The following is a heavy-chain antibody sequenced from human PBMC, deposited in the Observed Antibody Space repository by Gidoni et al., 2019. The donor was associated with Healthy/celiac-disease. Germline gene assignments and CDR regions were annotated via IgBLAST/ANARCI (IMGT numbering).Heavy chain of an antibody. CDR2: ISGSGGST. Sequence: EVQLLESGGGLVQPGGSLRLSYAASGFTFSSYAMSWVRQAPGKGLEWVSAISGSGGSTYYADSVKGRFTISRDNSKNTLYPQMNSPRAEDTAVYYCAINRYLRAFDIWGQGTMVTVSS. J-gene: IGHJ3*02. D-gene: IGHD4-17*01. CDR1: GFTFSSYA. V-gene: IGHV3-23*01. CDR3: AINRYLRAFDI.